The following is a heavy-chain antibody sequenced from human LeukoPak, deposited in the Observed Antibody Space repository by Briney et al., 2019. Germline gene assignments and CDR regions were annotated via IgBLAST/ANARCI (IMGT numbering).Heavy chain of an antibody. CDR3: AKDGPPKHYYDSSGYYYDSFFDY. CDR2: IRSSGNSI. D-gene: IGHD3-22*01. J-gene: IGHJ4*02. CDR1: GISFSSYE. Sequence: GGSLRLSCAASGISFSSYERNWVRQAPGKGLEWVSYIRSSGNSIYYADSVKGRFTISRDNAKNSLYLQMNSLRAEDTAVYYCAKDGPPKHYYDSSGYYYDSFFDYWGQGTLVTVSS. V-gene: IGHV3-48*03.